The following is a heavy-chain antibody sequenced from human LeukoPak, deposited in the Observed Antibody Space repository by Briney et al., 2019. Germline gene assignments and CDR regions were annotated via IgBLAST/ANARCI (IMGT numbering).Heavy chain of an antibody. Sequence: GGSLRLSCAASGFTFSNAWMSWVRQAPGKGLEWVGRIKSKTDDGTTDYAAPVKGRFTISRDDSQNTLYLQMNSLKTEDTAVYYCTTGAPRAYSGSYSNCWGQGTLVTVSS. CDR2: IKSKTDDGTT. V-gene: IGHV3-15*01. CDR3: TTGAPRAYSGSYSNC. J-gene: IGHJ4*02. CDR1: GFTFSNAW. D-gene: IGHD1-26*01.